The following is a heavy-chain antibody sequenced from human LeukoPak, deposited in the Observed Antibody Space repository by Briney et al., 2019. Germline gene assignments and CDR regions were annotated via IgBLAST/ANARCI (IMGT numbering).Heavy chain of an antibody. CDR1: GYTFNRYG. Sequence: ASVKVSCKVSGYTFNRYGITWVRQAPGQGLEWMGWISGYNGTTNYAQKVKVRVTMTTDTSTSTAYMELRSLRSDDTAMYYCARDYGYGVTVMISDDYWGQGTLVTVSS. V-gene: IGHV1-18*01. J-gene: IGHJ4*02. CDR2: ISGYNGTT. D-gene: IGHD5-12*01. CDR3: ARDYGYGVTVMISDDY.